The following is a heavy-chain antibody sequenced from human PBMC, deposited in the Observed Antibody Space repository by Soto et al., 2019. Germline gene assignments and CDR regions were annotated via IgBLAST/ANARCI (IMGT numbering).Heavy chain of an antibody. D-gene: IGHD5-18*01. CDR2: IYYSGST. V-gene: IGHV4-59*01. CDR3: ATENTAMVTAFDY. J-gene: IGHJ4*02. Sequence: SETLSLTCTVSGGSISSYYWSWIRQPPGKGLEWIGYIYYSGSTNYNPSLKSRVTISVDTSKNQFSLKLSSVTAADTAVYYCATENTAMVTAFDYWGQGTLVTVSS. CDR1: GGSISSYY.